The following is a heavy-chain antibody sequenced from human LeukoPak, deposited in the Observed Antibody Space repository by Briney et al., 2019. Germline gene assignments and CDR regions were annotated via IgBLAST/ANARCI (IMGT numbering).Heavy chain of an antibody. D-gene: IGHD4-17*01. V-gene: IGHV3-74*01. CDR2: INSDGSST. Sequence: PGGSLRLSCAASGFTFSSYWMHWVRQAPGKGLVWVSRINSDGSSTSYADSVKGRFTISRDNAKNTLYLQMNSLRAEDTAVYYCASIMTTVTINYWGQGTLATVSS. CDR3: ASIMTTVTINY. J-gene: IGHJ4*02. CDR1: GFTFSSYW.